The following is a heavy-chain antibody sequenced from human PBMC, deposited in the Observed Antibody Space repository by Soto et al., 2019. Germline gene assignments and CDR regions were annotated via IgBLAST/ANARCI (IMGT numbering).Heavy chain of an antibody. CDR3: ARGGPPDADVGGSYRYPPGFFDS. J-gene: IGHJ4*02. CDR1: GGSISSSSYY. Sequence: PSETLSLTCTVSGGSISSSSYYWGWIRQPPGKGLEWIGYIHYSGSTNYNPSLKSRVTISVDTSKNQFSLKLSSVTAADTAVYYCARGGPPDADVGGSYRYPPGFFDSGGQGPLVTVS. CDR2: IHYSGST. V-gene: IGHV4-61*05. D-gene: IGHD3-16*02.